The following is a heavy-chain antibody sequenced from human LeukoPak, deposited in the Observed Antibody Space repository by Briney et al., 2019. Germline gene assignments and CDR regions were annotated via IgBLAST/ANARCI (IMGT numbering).Heavy chain of an antibody. CDR1: GFTFSNAW. CDR3: TTCSTMIVVVGN. V-gene: IGHV3-15*01. D-gene: IGHD3-22*01. Sequence: GGSLRLSCAASGFTFSNAWMSWVRQAAGKGLEWVSRIKSGTDGRTTAYAAPVTCRFTSPRDDSNNTLYLQLKSLKPENTAGYYCTTCSTMIVVVGNWGQGTLVTVSS. CDR2: IKSGTDGRTT. J-gene: IGHJ4*02.